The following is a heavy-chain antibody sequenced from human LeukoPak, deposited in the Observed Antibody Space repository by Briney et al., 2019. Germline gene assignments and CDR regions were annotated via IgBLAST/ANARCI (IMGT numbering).Heavy chain of an antibody. CDR2: INHSGST. CDR3: ASGPPGGPAAEYYFDY. V-gene: IGHV4-34*01. CDR1: GGSFSGYY. D-gene: IGHD2-2*01. Sequence: SETLSLTCAVYGGSFSGYYWSWIRQPPGKGLEWIGEINHSGSTNYNPSLKSRVTISVDTSKNQFSLKLSSVTAADTAVYYCASGPPGGPAAEYYFDYWGQGTLVTVSS. J-gene: IGHJ4*02.